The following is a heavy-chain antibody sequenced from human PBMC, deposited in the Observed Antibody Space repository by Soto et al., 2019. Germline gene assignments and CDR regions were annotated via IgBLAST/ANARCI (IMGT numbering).Heavy chain of an antibody. V-gene: IGHV4-39*01. CDR2: IYYSGST. Sequence: QLQLQESGPGLVKPSETLSLTCTVSSGSISSSSYYWGWIRQPPGKGLEWIGSIYYSGSTYYNPSLGSRVTISVDTSKNQLSLKLGSVTAADTAVYYCARRRVEPRGRFDPWGQGTLVTVSS. J-gene: IGHJ5*02. CDR3: ARRRVEPRGRFDP. CDR1: SGSISSSSYY.